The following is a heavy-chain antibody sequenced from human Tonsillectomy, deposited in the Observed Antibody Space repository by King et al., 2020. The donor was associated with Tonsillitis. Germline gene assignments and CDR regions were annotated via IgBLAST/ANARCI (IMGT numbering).Heavy chain of an antibody. D-gene: IGHD2-15*01. CDR3: SSLRFCSGGSCYSGYGMDA. V-gene: IGHV3-73*02. CDR2: IRNKDNDYAT. Sequence: VQLVESGGGLVQPGDSLKLSCAASGFTFSGSAMHWVRQASGKGLEWVGRIRNKDNDYATAYAASVKGRFTISRDDSKNTAYLQMNSLKTEETAVYYCSSLRFCSGGSCYSGYGMDAWGQGTTVTVSS. J-gene: IGHJ6*02. CDR1: GFTFSGSA.